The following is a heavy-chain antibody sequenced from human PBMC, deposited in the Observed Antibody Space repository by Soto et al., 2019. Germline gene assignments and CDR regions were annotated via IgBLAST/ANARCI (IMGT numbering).Heavy chain of an antibody. Sequence: GGSLRLSCAASGFTFSSYGMHWVRQAPGKGLEWVAVISYDGSNKYYADSVKGRFTISRDNSKNTLYLQMNSLRAEDTAVYYCAKDQIYDFWSGYLDCWGQGTLVTVSS. V-gene: IGHV3-30*18. CDR1: GFTFSSYG. D-gene: IGHD3-3*01. J-gene: IGHJ4*02. CDR2: ISYDGSNK. CDR3: AKDQIYDFWSGYLDC.